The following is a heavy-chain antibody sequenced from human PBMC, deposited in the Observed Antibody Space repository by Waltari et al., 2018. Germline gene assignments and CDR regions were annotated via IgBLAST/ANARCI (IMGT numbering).Heavy chain of an antibody. J-gene: IGHJ4*02. D-gene: IGHD3-22*01. CDR3: ARCGFSYYYDSSGYRH. Sequence: QVQLVESGGGVVQPGRSLRLSCAASGFTFSSYAMHWVRQAPGKGLEWVAVISYDGSNKYYADSLKVRFTISRDNSKNTLYLQMNSLRAEDTAVYYCARCGFSYYYDSSGYRHWGQGTLVTVSS. CDR2: ISYDGSNK. V-gene: IGHV3-30-3*01. CDR1: GFTFSSYA.